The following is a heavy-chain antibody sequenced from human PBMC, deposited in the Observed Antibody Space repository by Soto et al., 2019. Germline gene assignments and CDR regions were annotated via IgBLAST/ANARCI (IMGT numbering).Heavy chain of an antibody. J-gene: IGHJ4*02. CDR1: GFTFSSYA. CDR3: ARGYSSGWFRNAFDY. Sequence: TGGSLRLSCAASGFTFSSYAMHWVRQAPGKGLEWVAVISYDGSNKYYADSVKGRFTISRDNSKNTLYLQMNSLRAEDTVVYYCARGYSSGWFRNAFDYWGQGTLVTVSS. D-gene: IGHD6-19*01. V-gene: IGHV3-30-3*01. CDR2: ISYDGSNK.